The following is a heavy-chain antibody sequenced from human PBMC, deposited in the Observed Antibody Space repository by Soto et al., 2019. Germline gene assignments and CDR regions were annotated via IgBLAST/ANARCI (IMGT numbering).Heavy chain of an antibody. V-gene: IGHV4-34*01. Sequence: QSQTLSLTCAVYGGSFSGYYWSWIRQPPGKGLEWIGEINHSGSTNYNPSLKSRVTISVDTSKNQFSLKLSSVTAADTAVYYCARGRANCGGDCYSPFDYWGQGTLVTVSS. CDR1: GGSFSGYY. CDR3: ARGRANCGGDCYSPFDY. D-gene: IGHD2-21*02. CDR2: INHSGST. J-gene: IGHJ4*02.